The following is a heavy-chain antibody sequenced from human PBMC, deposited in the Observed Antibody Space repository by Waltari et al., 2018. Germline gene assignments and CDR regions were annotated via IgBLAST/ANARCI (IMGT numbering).Heavy chain of an antibody. V-gene: IGHV3-66*02. Sequence: EVRLVESGGALVQPGGSLRLSCAASGFSVSDNYMSWVRQAPGKGLEWVTVMHSGGNIYYAESVKGRFTLSRDNSKNTLYLQGSSLRVEDTAVYYCVRDSAAGGRPYYYYMDVWGKGTTVTVSS. CDR3: VRDSAAGGRPYYYYMDV. CDR2: MHSGGNI. D-gene: IGHD6-13*01. J-gene: IGHJ6*03. CDR1: GFSVSDNY.